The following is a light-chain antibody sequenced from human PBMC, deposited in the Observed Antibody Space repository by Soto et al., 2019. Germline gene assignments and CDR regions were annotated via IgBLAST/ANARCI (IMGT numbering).Light chain of an antibody. Sequence: QSVLTRPASVSGSPGQSITISCTGTSSDVGGYNYVSWYQQHPGKAPKLMIYDVSNRPSGVSNRFSGSKSGNTASLTISGLQAEDEADYYCSSYTSSSTRVFGTGT. CDR2: DVS. J-gene: IGLJ1*01. CDR3: SSYTSSSTRV. CDR1: SSDVGGYNY. V-gene: IGLV2-14*01.